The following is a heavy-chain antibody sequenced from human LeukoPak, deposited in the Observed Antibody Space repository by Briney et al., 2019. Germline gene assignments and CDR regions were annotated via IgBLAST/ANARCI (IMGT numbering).Heavy chain of an antibody. D-gene: IGHD5-18*01. CDR1: GFTFRSYS. CDR3: ASDQGYNYGHYFDY. J-gene: IGHJ4*02. Sequence: GRSLRLSCAASGFTFRSYSMHWVRQAPGKGREWVALILNDGSNKYYADSVTGRFTISRDNSKNTLHIQMDSLIPEDTSVFYCASDQGYNYGHYFDYWGQGTLITVSS. V-gene: IGHV3-30-3*01. CDR2: ILNDGSNK.